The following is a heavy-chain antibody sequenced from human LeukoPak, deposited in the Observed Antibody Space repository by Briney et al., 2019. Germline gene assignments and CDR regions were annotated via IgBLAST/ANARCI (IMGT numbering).Heavy chain of an antibody. D-gene: IGHD6-13*01. CDR3: ARGGTAAAKYFKH. CDR1: GFTFSSYS. Sequence: GGSLRLSCAASGFTFSSYSMNWVRQAPGKGLEWVSVLYSGGITYYADSVKGRFTISSDNSMNTLYLQMNSLRVEDTAVYYCARGGTAAAKYFKHWGQGTLVTVSS. J-gene: IGHJ1*01. CDR2: LYSGGIT. V-gene: IGHV3-66*01.